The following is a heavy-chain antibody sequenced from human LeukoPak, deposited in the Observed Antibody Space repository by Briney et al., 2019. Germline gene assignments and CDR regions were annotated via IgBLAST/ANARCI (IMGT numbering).Heavy chain of an antibody. CDR3: ARGGSSSPYYFDY. J-gene: IGHJ4*02. CDR1: GFTFSTYS. Sequence: GGSLRLSCAASGFTFSTYSMNWVRQAPGKGLEWVSSISSSSSYIYYADSVKGRFTISRDNSKNTLYLQMNSLGAEDTAVYYCARGGSSSPYYFDYWGQGTLVTVSS. D-gene: IGHD6-6*01. V-gene: IGHV3-21*04. CDR2: ISSSSSYI.